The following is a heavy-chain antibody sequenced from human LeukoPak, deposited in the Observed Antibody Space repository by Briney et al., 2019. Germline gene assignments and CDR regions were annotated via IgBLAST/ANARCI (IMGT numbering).Heavy chain of an antibody. CDR2: IYYSGST. V-gene: IGHV4-59*01. CDR3: ARVFGGWPDY. J-gene: IGHJ4*02. Sequence: SETLSLTCTVSGGSISSYYWSWIRQPPGKGLEWIGYIYYSGSTNYNPSLKSRVTISVDTSKNQFSLKLSSVTAADTAVYYCARVFGGWPDYWGQGTLVTVSS. D-gene: IGHD4-23*01. CDR1: GGSISSYY.